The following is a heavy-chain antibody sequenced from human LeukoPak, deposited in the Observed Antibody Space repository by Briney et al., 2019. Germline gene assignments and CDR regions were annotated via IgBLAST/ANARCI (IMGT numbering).Heavy chain of an antibody. CDR3: AREGYYYGVNDYYYKIAFDI. CDR1: GFTFSSYG. V-gene: IGHV3-21*01. CDR2: INSSGTYV. Sequence: PRGSLRLSCAASGFTFSSYGMSWVRQTPGKGLEWVSSINSSGTYVYYTDSLKGRFTISIYNAKTSLYLQLNSLRAEDTAVYYCAREGYYYGVNDYYYKIAFDIWGQGTMVTVSS. D-gene: IGHD3-22*01. J-gene: IGHJ3*02.